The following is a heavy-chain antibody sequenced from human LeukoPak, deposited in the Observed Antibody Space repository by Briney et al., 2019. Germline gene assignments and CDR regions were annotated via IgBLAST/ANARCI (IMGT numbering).Heavy chain of an antibody. D-gene: IGHD2-8*01. Sequence: GASVKVSCKASGDTLTCSYIEWMRQAPGQGGERRGGINPNSGGTKYAQKFQGRVTVTRDTSTSTAYMELSGLRADDTAVYYCARVAYCTKGVCINFDLWGQGTLVTVSS. CDR2: INPNSGGT. V-gene: IGHV1-2*02. J-gene: IGHJ4*02. CDR3: ARVAYCTKGVCINFDL. CDR1: GDTLTCSY.